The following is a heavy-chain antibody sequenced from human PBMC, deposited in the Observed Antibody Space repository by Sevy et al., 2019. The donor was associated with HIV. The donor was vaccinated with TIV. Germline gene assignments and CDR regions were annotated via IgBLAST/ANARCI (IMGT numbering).Heavy chain of an antibody. CDR1: GGSFSGYY. CDR3: ARDSIMTTVFNWFDP. D-gene: IGHD4-17*01. V-gene: IGHV4-34*01. Sequence: SETLSLTCAVYGGSFSGYYWSWIRQPPGKGLEWIGEINHSGSTNYNPSLKSRVTISVDTSKNQFSLKLGSVTAADTAVYYCARDSIMTTVFNWFDPWGQGTLVTVSS. J-gene: IGHJ5*02. CDR2: INHSGST.